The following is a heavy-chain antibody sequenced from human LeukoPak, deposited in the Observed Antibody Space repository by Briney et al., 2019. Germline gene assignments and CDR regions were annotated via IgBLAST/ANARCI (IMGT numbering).Heavy chain of an antibody. CDR3: ARVGGNSVDNFDY. J-gene: IGHJ4*02. Sequence: SETLSLTCTVSGGSISSHYWSWIRQPPGKGPEWIGYIYYSGSTNYNPSLKSRVTISVDTSKNQFSLKLSSVTAADTAVYYCARVGGNSVDNFDYWGQGTLVTVSS. CDR1: GGSISSHY. D-gene: IGHD4-23*01. CDR2: IYYSGST. V-gene: IGHV4-59*11.